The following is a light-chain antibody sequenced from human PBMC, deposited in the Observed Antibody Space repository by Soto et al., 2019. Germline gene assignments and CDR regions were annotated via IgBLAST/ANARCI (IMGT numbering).Light chain of an antibody. V-gene: IGKV3-20*01. CDR1: QSVSSSY. CDR2: GAS. CDR3: QQYGVSSWT. Sequence: EIVLTQSPGTLSLSPGERATLSCRASQSVSSSYLAWYQQKPGQAPRLLIFGASSRATGIPDRFSGSGSGTDLTGTISRLELDDFAVEYCQQYGVSSWTFGQGTKVEIK. J-gene: IGKJ1*01.